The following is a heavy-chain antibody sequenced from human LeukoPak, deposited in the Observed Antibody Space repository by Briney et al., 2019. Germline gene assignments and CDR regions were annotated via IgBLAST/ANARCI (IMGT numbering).Heavy chain of an antibody. CDR2: ISSSSSYI. V-gene: IGHV3-21*01. Sequence: GGSLRLSCAASGFTFSSYSMNWVRQAPGKGLEWVSSISSSSSYIYYADSVKGRFTISRDNAKNSLYLQMNSLRAEDTAVYYCVRDLTYYYDSSGSPFDYWGQGTLVTVSS. D-gene: IGHD3-22*01. CDR1: GFTFSSYS. J-gene: IGHJ4*02. CDR3: VRDLTYYYDSSGSPFDY.